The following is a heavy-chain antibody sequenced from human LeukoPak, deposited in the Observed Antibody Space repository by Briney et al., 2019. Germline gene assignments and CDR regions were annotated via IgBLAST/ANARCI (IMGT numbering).Heavy chain of an antibody. CDR3: ARSRYCSSTSCYNRNWFDP. V-gene: IGHV4-4*07. CDR1: GGSISSYY. CDR2: IYTSGSI. J-gene: IGHJ5*02. D-gene: IGHD2-2*02. Sequence: SETLSLTCTVSGGSISSYYWSWIRQPAGKGLEWIGRIYTSGSINYNPSLKSRVTMSVDTSKNQFSLKLSSVTAADTAVYYCARSRYCSSTSCYNRNWFDPWGQGTLVTVSS.